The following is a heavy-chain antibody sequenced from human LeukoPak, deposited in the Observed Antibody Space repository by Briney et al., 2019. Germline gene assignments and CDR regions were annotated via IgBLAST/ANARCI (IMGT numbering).Heavy chain of an antibody. CDR1: GFTFSSYS. V-gene: IGHV3-21*01. CDR3: ARHYGSGTYLSPLYWYFDL. Sequence: PGGSLRLSCAASGFTFSSYSMNWVRQAPGKGLEWVSSISSSSSYIYYADSVKGRFTISRDNAKNSLYLQMNSLRAEDTAVYYCARHYGSGTYLSPLYWYFDLWGRGTLVTVSS. D-gene: IGHD3-10*01. J-gene: IGHJ2*01. CDR2: ISSSSSYI.